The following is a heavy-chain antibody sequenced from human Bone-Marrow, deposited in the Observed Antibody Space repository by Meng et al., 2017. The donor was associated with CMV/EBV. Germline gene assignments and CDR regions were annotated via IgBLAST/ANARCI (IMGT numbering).Heavy chain of an antibody. Sequence: PETLSLTCTVSGGSISRYYWSWIRQPPGKGLEWIGYIYYSGSTNYNPSLKSRVTISVDTSKNQFSLKLSSVTAADTAVYYCARSLDCGGDCYLGYWGQGTLVTVSS. D-gene: IGHD2-21*01. CDR3: ARSLDCGGDCYLGY. CDR2: IYYSGST. J-gene: IGHJ4*02. CDR1: GGSISRYY. V-gene: IGHV4-59*01.